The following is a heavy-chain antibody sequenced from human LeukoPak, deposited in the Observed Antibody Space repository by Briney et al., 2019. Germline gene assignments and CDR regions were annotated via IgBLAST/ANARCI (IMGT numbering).Heavy chain of an antibody. D-gene: IGHD3-10*01. CDR2: IFYTGST. J-gene: IGHJ5*02. CDR3: ARVWPMVRGVIVGSWFDP. CDR1: GVSISGNY. Sequence: SETLSLTCTVSGVSISGNYWSWIRQPPGKGLEWIGYIFYTGSTNYNPSLQSRVTILLDTSKNQFSLKLSSVSAADTAVYYCARVWPMVRGVIVGSWFDPWGQGTLVTVSS. V-gene: IGHV4-59*01.